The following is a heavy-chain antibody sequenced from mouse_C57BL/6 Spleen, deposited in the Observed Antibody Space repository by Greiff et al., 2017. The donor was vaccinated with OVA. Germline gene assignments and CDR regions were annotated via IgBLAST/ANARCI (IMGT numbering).Heavy chain of an antibody. CDR3: ARGLGRYYAMDY. Sequence: VHVKQSGPELVKPGASVKIPCKASGYTFTDYNMDWVKQSHGKSLEWIGDINPNNGGTIYNQKFKGKATLTVDKSSSTAYMELRSLTSEDTAVYYCARGLGRYYAMDYWGQGTSVTVSS. V-gene: IGHV1-18*01. J-gene: IGHJ4*01. CDR2: INPNNGGT. CDR1: GYTFTDYN. D-gene: IGHD4-1*01.